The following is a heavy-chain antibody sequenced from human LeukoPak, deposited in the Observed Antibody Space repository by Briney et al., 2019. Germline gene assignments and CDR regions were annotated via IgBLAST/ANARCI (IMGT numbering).Heavy chain of an antibody. V-gene: IGHV1-58*01. CDR2: IVVGSGNT. CDR3: AAGDIVVVPAAPDY. CDR1: GFTFTSSA. D-gene: IGHD2-2*01. J-gene: IGHJ4*02. Sequence: SVKVSCKASGFTFTSSAVQRVRQARGQRLEWIGWIVVGSGNTNYAKKFQERVTITRDMSTSTAYMELSSLRSEDTAVYYCAAGDIVVVPAAPDYWGQGTLVTVSS.